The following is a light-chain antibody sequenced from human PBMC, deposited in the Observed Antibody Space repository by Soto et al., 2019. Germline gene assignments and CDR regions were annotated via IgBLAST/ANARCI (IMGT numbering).Light chain of an antibody. CDR3: QQYGSSGT. J-gene: IGKJ1*01. CDR1: QSVSNNY. CDR2: GAS. V-gene: IGKV3-20*01. Sequence: EIVFTQSPGALCFSPVEGSTLSRRAIQSVSNNYLAWYQQKPGQAPRLLIYGASNRATGIPDRFSGSGSGTDFTLTISRLEPEDFAVYYCQQYGSSGTFGQGTKVDIK.